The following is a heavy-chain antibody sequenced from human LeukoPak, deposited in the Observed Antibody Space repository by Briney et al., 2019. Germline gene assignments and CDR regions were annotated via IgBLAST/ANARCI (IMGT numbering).Heavy chain of an antibody. CDR2: INHSGST. CDR1: GGSFSGYY. Sequence: SETLSLTCAVYGGSFSGYYWSWIRQPPGKGLEWIGEINHSGSTNYNPSLKSRVTISVDTSKNQFSLKLSSVTAADTAVYYCAREVTYYDFWSGYYSSRKADVWGKGTTVTVSS. CDR3: AREVTYYDFWSGYYSSRKADV. V-gene: IGHV4-34*01. D-gene: IGHD3-3*01. J-gene: IGHJ6*04.